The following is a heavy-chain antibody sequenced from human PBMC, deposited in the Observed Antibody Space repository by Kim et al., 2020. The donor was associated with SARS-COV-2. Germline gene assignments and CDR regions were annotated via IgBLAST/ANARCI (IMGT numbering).Heavy chain of an antibody. Sequence: GGSLRLSCTTSGFTFFGYAMSWVRQAPGKGLEWVSSINGSDGTTYYVDSVKGRFSISRDASRNPLSLQMSGLRTDDTAAYYCPNGGWAWTSDYLGQG. CDR3: PNGGWAWTSDY. CDR1: GFTFFGYA. V-gene: IGHV3-23*01. J-gene: IGHJ4*02. CDR2: INGSDGTT. D-gene: IGHD7-27*01.